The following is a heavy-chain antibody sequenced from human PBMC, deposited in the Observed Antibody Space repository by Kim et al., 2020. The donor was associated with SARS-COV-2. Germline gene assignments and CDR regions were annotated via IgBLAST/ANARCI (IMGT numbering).Heavy chain of an antibody. CDR3: ARDRGTTGIGTSYYYGMDV. Sequence: ASVKVSCKASGYTFTSYYMHWVRQAPGQGLEWMGIINPSGGSTSYAQKFQGRVTMTRDTSTSTVYMELSSLRSEDTAVYYCARDRGTTGIGTSYYYGMDVWGQGTTVTVSS. J-gene: IGHJ6*02. V-gene: IGHV1-46*01. CDR2: INPSGGST. D-gene: IGHD1-1*01. CDR1: GYTFTSYY.